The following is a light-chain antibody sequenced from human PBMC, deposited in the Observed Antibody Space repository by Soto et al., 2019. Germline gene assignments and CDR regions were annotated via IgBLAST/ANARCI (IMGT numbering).Light chain of an antibody. CDR3: QQYGSSPT. V-gene: IGKV3-20*01. Sequence: EIVLTQSPGTLSLSPGERATLSCRASQSVSSSYLAWYQQKPGQAPRLLIHGASSRATGIPDRFSGSGSGTDFTVTISRLEPEDLAVYYCQQYGSSPTFGGGTKVEIK. CDR2: GAS. CDR1: QSVSSSY. J-gene: IGKJ4*02.